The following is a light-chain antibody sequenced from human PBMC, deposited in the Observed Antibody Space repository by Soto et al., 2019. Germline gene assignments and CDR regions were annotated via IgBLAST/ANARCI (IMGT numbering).Light chain of an antibody. CDR1: SSNIANNY. Sequence: QSVLTQPPSVSAAPGQQVTISCSGSSSNIANNYVSWYQQLPGTAPKLLIFENNKRPSGIPDRFSGSKSGTSATLGITGLQTGDEAVYYCGTWDSSLPGVVFGGGTKLTVL. V-gene: IGLV1-51*01. CDR2: ENN. J-gene: IGLJ2*01. CDR3: GTWDSSLPGVV.